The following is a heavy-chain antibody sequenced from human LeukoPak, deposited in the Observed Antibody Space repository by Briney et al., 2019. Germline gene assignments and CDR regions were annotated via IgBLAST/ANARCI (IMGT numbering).Heavy chain of an antibody. Sequence: PSETLSLTCTVSGYSISSGYYWGWIRQPPGKGLEWIGSIYHSGSAYYNPSLKSRVTISVDTSKNQFSLKLSSVTAADTAVYYCARATITMMAYNWFDPWGQGTLVTVSS. J-gene: IGHJ5*02. CDR2: IYHSGSA. D-gene: IGHD3-22*01. CDR1: GYSISSGYY. V-gene: IGHV4-38-2*02. CDR3: ARATITMMAYNWFDP.